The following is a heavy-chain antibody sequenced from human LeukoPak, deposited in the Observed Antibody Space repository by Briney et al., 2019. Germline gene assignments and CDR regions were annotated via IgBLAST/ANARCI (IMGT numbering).Heavy chain of an antibody. Sequence: GGSLRLSCAASGFTVSSNYMSWVRQAPRKGLEWVSVIYSGGSTYYADSVKGRFTISRENAKNSLYLQMNSLRAGGTAVYYCARVGQYGDYFDYWGQGTLVTVSS. V-gene: IGHV3-66*01. J-gene: IGHJ4*02. CDR1: GFTVSSNY. CDR2: IYSGGST. CDR3: ARVGQYGDYFDY. D-gene: IGHD4-17*01.